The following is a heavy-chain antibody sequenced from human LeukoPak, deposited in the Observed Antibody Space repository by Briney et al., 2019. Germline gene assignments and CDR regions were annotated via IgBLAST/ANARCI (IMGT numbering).Heavy chain of an antibody. CDR3: ARDSFAAIINY. D-gene: IGHD2-2*01. CDR1: GFTFSSYS. Sequence: GGSLRLSCAASGFTFSSYSMNWVRQAPGKGLEWVSYISSSSSTIYYADSVKGRFTISRDNAKNSLYLQMNSLRAEDTAVYYCARDSFAAIINYWGQGTLVTVSS. CDR2: ISSSSSTI. J-gene: IGHJ4*02. V-gene: IGHV3-48*01.